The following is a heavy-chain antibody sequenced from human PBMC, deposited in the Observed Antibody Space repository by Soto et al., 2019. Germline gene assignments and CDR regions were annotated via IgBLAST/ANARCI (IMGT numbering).Heavy chain of an antibody. V-gene: IGHV1-69*13. Sequence: SVKVSCKASGVTFSSYAISWVRQAPGQGLEWMGGIIPIFGTANYAQKFQGRVTITADESTSTAYMELSSLRSEDTAVYYCARVFSSSSSHNLSGSSKVKYYYYYGMDVWGQGTTVTVSS. CDR2: IIPIFGTA. CDR3: ARVFSSSSSHNLSGSSKVKYYYYYGMDV. J-gene: IGHJ6*02. D-gene: IGHD6-6*01. CDR1: GVTFSSYA.